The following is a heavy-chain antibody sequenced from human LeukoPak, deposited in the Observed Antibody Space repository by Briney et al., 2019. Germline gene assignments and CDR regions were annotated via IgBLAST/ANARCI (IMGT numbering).Heavy chain of an antibody. Sequence: PGGSLRLSCSASGFTFSRYLMHWVRQAPGKGLEYVSAISTNGGSTYYADSVKGRFTISRDNSENTLYLQMSSLRTEDTAVYYCVKDANYYDSSGYYDYWGQGTLVTVSS. V-gene: IGHV3-64D*06. CDR3: VKDANYYDSSGYYDY. CDR2: ISTNGGST. J-gene: IGHJ4*02. CDR1: GFTFSRYL. D-gene: IGHD3-22*01.